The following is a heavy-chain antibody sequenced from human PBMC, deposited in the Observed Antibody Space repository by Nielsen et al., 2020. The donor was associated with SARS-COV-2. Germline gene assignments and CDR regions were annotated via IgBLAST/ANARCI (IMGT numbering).Heavy chain of an antibody. CDR2: IIPIFGTA. V-gene: IGHV1-69*13. CDR1: GGTFSSYA. CDR3: ARGTYYYDSSGETFDY. Sequence: SVKVSCKASGGTFSSYAISWVRQAPGQGLEWMGGIIPIFGTANYAQKFQGRVTITADESTSTAYMELSSLRSEDTAVYYCARGTYYYDSSGETFDYWGQGTLVTVSS. D-gene: IGHD3-22*01. J-gene: IGHJ4*02.